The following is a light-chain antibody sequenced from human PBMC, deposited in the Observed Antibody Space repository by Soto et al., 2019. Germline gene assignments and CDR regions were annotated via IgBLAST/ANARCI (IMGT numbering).Light chain of an antibody. J-gene: IGKJ5*01. CDR3: QQRGTSIT. V-gene: IGKV3-11*01. Sequence: IVLTQSPATLSLWPGETAVLSCRASQTVNTYLSWYQQRPGQAPRLLIYDASKRVPGIPARFSGSGSGTDFTLTISSLEPEDFALYFCQQRGTSITFGQGTRLKIE. CDR2: DAS. CDR1: QTVNTY.